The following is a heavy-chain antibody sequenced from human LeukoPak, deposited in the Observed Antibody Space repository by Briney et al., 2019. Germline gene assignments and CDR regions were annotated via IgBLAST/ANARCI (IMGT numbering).Heavy chain of an antibody. J-gene: IGHJ6*03. CDR3: ASTDYYYDSSGYYYYYYMDV. D-gene: IGHD3-22*01. CDR2: IYYSGTT. Sequence: PSETLSLTCTVSGGSISSSNYYWGWIRQPPGKGLEWIGTIYYSGTTYYNPSLESRVTISEDTSKNQFSLTLRSVTAADTAVYYCASTDYYYDSSGYYYYYYMDVWGKGTTVTVSS. CDR1: GGSISSSNYY. V-gene: IGHV4-39*01.